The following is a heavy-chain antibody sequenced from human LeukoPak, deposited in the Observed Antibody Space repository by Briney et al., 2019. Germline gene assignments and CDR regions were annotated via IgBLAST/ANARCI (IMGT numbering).Heavy chain of an antibody. CDR1: GGSFSGYY. V-gene: IGHV4-34*01. Sequence: PSETLSLTCAVYGGSFSGYYWSWIRQPPGKGLEWIGEINHSGSTNYNPSLKSRVTISVDTSKNQFSLKLSSVTAADTAVYYCARMGKPGYCSSTSCYRLKFTFDYWGQGTLVTVSS. CDR2: INHSGST. CDR3: ARMGKPGYCSSTSCYRLKFTFDY. J-gene: IGHJ4*02. D-gene: IGHD2-2*01.